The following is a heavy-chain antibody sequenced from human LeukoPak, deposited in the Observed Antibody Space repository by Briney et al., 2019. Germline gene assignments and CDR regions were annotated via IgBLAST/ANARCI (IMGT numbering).Heavy chain of an antibody. CDR3: ARATVGYYYDSSGYPTAPYYFDY. V-gene: IGHV1-69*05. J-gene: IGHJ4*02. CDR1: GGTFSSYA. Sequence: SVKVSCKASGGTFSSYAINWVRQAPGQGLEWMGRIIPIFGTANYAQKSQGRVTITTDESTSTAYMELRSLRSEDTAVYYCARATVGYYYDSSGYPTAPYYFDYWGQGTLVTVSS. D-gene: IGHD3-22*01. CDR2: IIPIFGTA.